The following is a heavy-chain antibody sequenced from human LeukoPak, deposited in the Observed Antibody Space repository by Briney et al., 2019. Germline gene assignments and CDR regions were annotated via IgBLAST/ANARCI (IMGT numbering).Heavy chain of an antibody. V-gene: IGHV3-21*01. D-gene: IGHD6-19*01. CDR2: IRSSSSYI. Sequence: PGGALRLSRAAPGFTFSNYSMNWVRQAPGKGLEWVSSIRSSSSYIYYAHSVKGRFTISRHNAKNSLYLQMNSLRAEDTAVYYCARAPKGIAVALDYWGQGTLVTVSS. J-gene: IGHJ4*02. CDR3: ARAPKGIAVALDY. CDR1: GFTFSNYS.